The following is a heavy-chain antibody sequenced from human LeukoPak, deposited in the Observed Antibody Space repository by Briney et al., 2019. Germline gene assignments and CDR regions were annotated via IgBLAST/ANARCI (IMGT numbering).Heavy chain of an antibody. V-gene: IGHV3-7*01. CDR2: IKQDGSEK. CDR1: GFTFSDYY. CDR3: ARYNDYSGAFDI. Sequence: GALRLSCAASGFTFSDYYMSWIRQAPGKGLEWVANIKQDGSEKYYVDSVKGRFTISRDNAKNSLYLQMNSLRAEDTAVYYCARYNDYSGAFDIWGQGTMVTVSS. J-gene: IGHJ3*02. D-gene: IGHD4-11*01.